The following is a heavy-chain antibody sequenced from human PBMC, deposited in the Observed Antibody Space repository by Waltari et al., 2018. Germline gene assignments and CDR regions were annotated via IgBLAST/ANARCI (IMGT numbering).Heavy chain of an antibody. Sequence: EAQLVQSGAEGKTPGATVKLSCKASGYTFIDYFMHWVQQAPGKGVGWVGGIDPEDGETVYAEKFQGRVTITADTSTDTSYLELSSLRSDDTAVYYCAPLPGGSGQTFDYWGQGTLLTVSS. D-gene: IGHD3-10*01. CDR2: IDPEDGET. CDR1: GYTFIDYF. V-gene: IGHV1-69-2*01. J-gene: IGHJ4*02. CDR3: APLPGGSGQTFDY.